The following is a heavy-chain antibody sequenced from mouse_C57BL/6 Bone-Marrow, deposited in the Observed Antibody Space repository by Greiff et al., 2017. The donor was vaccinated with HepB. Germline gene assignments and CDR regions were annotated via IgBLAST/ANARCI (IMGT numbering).Heavy chain of an antibody. V-gene: IGHV1-72*01. CDR1: GYTFTSYW. Sequence: QVQLQQPGAELVKPGASVKLSCKASGYTFTSYWMHWVKQRPGRGLEWIGRIDPNSGGTKYNEKFKRKATLTVDEPSSPAYMQLSSLTSEDSAVYYCARMEVKRKGFYYCHWGFAYWGQGTLVTVSA. CDR3: ARMEVKRKGFYYCHWGFAY. D-gene: IGHD2-1*01. J-gene: IGHJ3*01. CDR2: IDPNSGGT.